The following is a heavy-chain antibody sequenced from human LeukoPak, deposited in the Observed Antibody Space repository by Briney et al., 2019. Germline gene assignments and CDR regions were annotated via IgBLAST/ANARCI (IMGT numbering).Heavy chain of an antibody. D-gene: IGHD2-15*01. CDR1: GFTFSDYY. CDR3: ARDHIVVVVAATKNWFDP. V-gene: IGHV3-11*01. CDR2: ITNSGNNL. J-gene: IGHJ5*02. Sequence: GGSLRLSCAASGFTFSDYYMGWIRQAPGKGLEWVSYITNSGNNLYYADSVKGRFTISRDNAKNSLYLQMNSLRAEDTAVYYCARDHIVVVVAATKNWFDPWGQGTLVTVSS.